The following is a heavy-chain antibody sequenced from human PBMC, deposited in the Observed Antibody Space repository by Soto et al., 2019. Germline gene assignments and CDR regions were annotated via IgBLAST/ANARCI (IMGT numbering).Heavy chain of an antibody. J-gene: IGHJ6*02. CDR2: IIDSGGST. CDR3: AKGTSYYSAYAVDV. CDR1: GFTFSSCA. Sequence: GGSLRLSCAASGFTFSSCAMGWVRQAPWKGLEWVSDIIDSGGSTYYADSVKGRFTISRDNSKSTLYLQMNSLRAEDTALYYCAKGTSYYSAYAVDVWGQGTMVTVSS. V-gene: IGHV3-23*01. D-gene: IGHD3-10*01.